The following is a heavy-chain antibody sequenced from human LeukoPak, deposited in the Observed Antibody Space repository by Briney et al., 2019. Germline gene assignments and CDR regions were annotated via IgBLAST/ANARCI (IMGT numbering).Heavy chain of an antibody. V-gene: IGHV1-2*04. CDR3: ARGAGIAAAGGYFQH. CDR1: GYTFTGYY. CDR2: INPNSGGT. D-gene: IGHD6-13*01. J-gene: IGHJ1*01. Sequence: SSVKVSCKASGYTFTGYYMLLVRQAPGPGLEWIGLINPNSGGTNYAQKFLGWVTMTRDTSISTAYMELSRLRSDDTAVYYCARGAGIAAAGGYFQHWGQGTLVTVSS.